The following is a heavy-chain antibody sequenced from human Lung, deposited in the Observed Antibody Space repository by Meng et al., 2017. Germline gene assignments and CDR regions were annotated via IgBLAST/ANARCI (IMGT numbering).Heavy chain of an antibody. V-gene: IGHV4-4*02. CDR3: ARGSITMVRGVSVFDP. CDR2: IYHRGSA. D-gene: IGHD3-10*01. Sequence: GRLQESGHGLVHTSGTLSLTCAVSGGFISSRNWWRWVRQPPGTGLEWIGEIYHRGSANYNPSLKSRVTISGDKSKNQFSLKLSSVTAADTAVYYCARGSITMVRGVSVFDPWGQGTLVTVSS. CDR1: GGFISSRNW. J-gene: IGHJ5*02.